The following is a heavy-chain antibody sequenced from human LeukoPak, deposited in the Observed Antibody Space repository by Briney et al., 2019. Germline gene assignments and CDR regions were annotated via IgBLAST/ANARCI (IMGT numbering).Heavy chain of an antibody. CDR2: ISSSGSTI. CDR1: GFTFSDYY. J-gene: IGHJ4*02. Sequence: GGSLGLSCAASGFTFSDYYMSWIRQAPGKGLEWVSYISSSGSTIYYADSVKGRFTISRDNAKNSLYLQMNSLRAEDTAVYYCAFSKDGGNSASDYWGQGTLVTVSS. D-gene: IGHD4-23*01. V-gene: IGHV3-11*01. CDR3: AFSKDGGNSASDY.